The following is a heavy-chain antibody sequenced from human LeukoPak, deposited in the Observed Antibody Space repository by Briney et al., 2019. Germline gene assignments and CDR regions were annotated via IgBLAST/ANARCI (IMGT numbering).Heavy chain of an antibody. CDR2: ISYDGSNK. J-gene: IGHJ4*02. Sequence: PGRSLRLSCAASGFTFSSYAMHWVRQAPGKGLEWVAVISYDGSNKYYADSVKGRFTISRDNSKNTLYLQMNNLRAEDTAVYYCAREIAAVVDYWGQGTLVTVSS. CDR3: AREIAAVVDY. CDR1: GFTFSSYA. D-gene: IGHD6-13*01. V-gene: IGHV3-30*04.